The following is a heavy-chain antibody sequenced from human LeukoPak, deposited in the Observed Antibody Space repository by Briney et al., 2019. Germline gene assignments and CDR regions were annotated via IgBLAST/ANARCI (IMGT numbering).Heavy chain of an antibody. CDR3: ARRNYGPGYFDY. CDR2: IYHSGST. D-gene: IGHD1-7*01. J-gene: IGHJ4*02. Sequence: SETLSLTCAASGYSISSGYYWGWIRQPPGKGLEWIGSIYHSGSTYYNPSLKSRVTISVDTSKNQFSLKLSSVTAADTAVYYCARRNYGPGYFDYWGQGTLVTVSS. CDR1: GYSISSGYY. V-gene: IGHV4-38-2*01.